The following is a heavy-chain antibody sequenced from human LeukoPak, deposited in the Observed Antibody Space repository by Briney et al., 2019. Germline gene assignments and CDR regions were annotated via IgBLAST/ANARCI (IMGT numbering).Heavy chain of an antibody. V-gene: IGHV1-69*04. CDR2: IIPILGIA. CDR1: GGTFSSYA. D-gene: IGHD6-13*01. Sequence: GASVKVSCKASGGTFSSYAISWVRQAPGQGLEWMGRIIPILGIANYAQKLQGRVTITADKSTSTAYMELSSLRSEDTAVYYCARSGYSSSWLPFDYWGQGTLVTVSS. J-gene: IGHJ4*02. CDR3: ARSGYSSSWLPFDY.